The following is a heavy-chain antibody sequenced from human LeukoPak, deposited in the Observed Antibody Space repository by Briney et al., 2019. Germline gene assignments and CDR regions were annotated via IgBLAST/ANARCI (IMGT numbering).Heavy chain of an antibody. CDR3: ARPLRDATSDSEAFDI. CDR1: GYTFPSYY. J-gene: IGHJ3*02. CDR2: MNPNSGNT. D-gene: IGHD2-21*01. V-gene: IGHV1-8*01. Sequence: ASVKVSCKASGYTFPSYYINWVRQATGQGLEWMGWMNPNSGNTGYAQKFQGRVTMTRNTSISTAYMELSSLRSEDTAVYYCARPLRDATSDSEAFDIWGQGTMVTVSS.